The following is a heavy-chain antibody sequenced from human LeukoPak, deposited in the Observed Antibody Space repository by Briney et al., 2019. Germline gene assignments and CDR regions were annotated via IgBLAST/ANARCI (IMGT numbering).Heavy chain of an antibody. J-gene: IGHJ4*02. Sequence: SETLSLTCTVSGGSISSSYWNWIRQPPGKGLEWIGYIYYSGSTNYNPSLKSRVTISVDTSKNQFSLKLSSVTAADTAVYYCARAVWYYDFWSGYFDYWGQGTLVTVSS. CDR1: GGSISSSY. V-gene: IGHV4-59*01. CDR2: IYYSGST. D-gene: IGHD3-3*01. CDR3: ARAVWYYDFWSGYFDY.